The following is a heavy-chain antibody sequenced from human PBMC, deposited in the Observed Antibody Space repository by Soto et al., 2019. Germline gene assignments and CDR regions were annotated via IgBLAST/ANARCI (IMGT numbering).Heavy chain of an antibody. V-gene: IGHV4-34*01. D-gene: IGHD2-2*01. Sequence: SETLSLTCAVYGGSFSGYYWSWIRQPPGKGLEWIGEINHSGSTNYNPSLKSRVTISVDTSKNQFSLKLSSVTAADTAVYYCARGWGYCSSTSCRYWTHCSGDSCYFDYWGQGTLVTVSS. CDR2: INHSGST. CDR1: GGSFSGYY. CDR3: ARGWGYCSSTSCRYWTHCSGDSCYFDY. J-gene: IGHJ4*02.